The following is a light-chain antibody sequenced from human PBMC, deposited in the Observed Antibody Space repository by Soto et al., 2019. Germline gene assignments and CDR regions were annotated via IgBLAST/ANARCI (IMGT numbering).Light chain of an antibody. CDR2: DAS. J-gene: IGKJ4*01. Sequence: EIVLTQSPATLSLSPGERSTLSCRASQSVSSYLAWYQQRPGQAPRLLIYDASKRATGIPAKFSGSGSGTDFTLTISTLEPEDFAVYYCQQRSNWPPTFGGGTKVDIK. CDR1: QSVSSY. CDR3: QQRSNWPPT. V-gene: IGKV3-11*01.